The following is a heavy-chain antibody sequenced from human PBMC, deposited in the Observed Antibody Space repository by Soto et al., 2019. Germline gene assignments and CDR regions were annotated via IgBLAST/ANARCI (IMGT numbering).Heavy chain of an antibody. J-gene: IGHJ4*02. Sequence: SDTLSLTCTVSGGSISSYYWSWIRQPPGKGLEWIGYIYYSGSTNYNPSLKSRVTISVDTSKNQFSLKLSSVTAADTAVYYCARAFDNLFDYWGQGTLVTVSS. D-gene: IGHD3-9*01. CDR3: ARAFDNLFDY. CDR1: GGSISSYY. V-gene: IGHV4-59*01. CDR2: IYYSGST.